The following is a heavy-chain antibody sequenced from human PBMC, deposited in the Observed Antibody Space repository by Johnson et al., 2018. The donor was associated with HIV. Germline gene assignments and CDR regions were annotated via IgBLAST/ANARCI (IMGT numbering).Heavy chain of an antibody. CDR2: ISYDGSNK. Sequence: QVQLVESGGGLVKPGGSLRLSCAASGFTFSSYAMHWVRQAPGKGLEWVAVISYDGSNKSYADSVKGRFTISRDNSKNTLYLQMNSLRAEDTAVYYCAKDLRAYYYDSSGISQDAFDIWGQGTMVTVSS. J-gene: IGHJ3*02. CDR3: AKDLRAYYYDSSGISQDAFDI. CDR1: GFTFSSYA. D-gene: IGHD3-22*01. V-gene: IGHV3-30-3*01.